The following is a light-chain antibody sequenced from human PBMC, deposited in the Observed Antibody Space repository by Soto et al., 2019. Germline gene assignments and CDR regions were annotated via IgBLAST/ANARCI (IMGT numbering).Light chain of an antibody. V-gene: IGKV1-5*01. CDR3: QQYNSYSTWT. CDR2: DAS. CDR1: QRISTW. J-gene: IGKJ1*01. Sequence: DIQMTQSPSTLSASVGDGVTITCRASQRISTWLAWYQQKPGKAPKLLISDASSLETGVPSRFSGSGSGTEFTLTISSLQPDDFATYYCQQYNSYSTWTFGQWTKVDIK.